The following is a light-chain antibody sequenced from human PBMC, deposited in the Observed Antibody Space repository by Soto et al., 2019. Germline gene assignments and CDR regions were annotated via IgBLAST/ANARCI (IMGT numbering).Light chain of an antibody. V-gene: IGKV3-20*01. CDR2: GAS. CDR1: QSITTNS. J-gene: IGKJ2*01. Sequence: EIVLTQSPGTLSLSPGEGATLSCRASQSITTNSLAWYQQKPGQAPRLLIYGASNRATGVPDRGSVSGSGTDFTLSFSRLEPEDFAMYYCQQYVTSPYTFGQGTKLAIK. CDR3: QQYVTSPYT.